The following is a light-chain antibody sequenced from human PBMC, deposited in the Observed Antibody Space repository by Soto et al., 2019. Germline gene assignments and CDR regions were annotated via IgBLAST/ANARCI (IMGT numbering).Light chain of an antibody. J-gene: IGKJ5*01. CDR2: GAS. CDR3: HT. V-gene: IGKV3-15*01. Sequence: EIEITHSPVTLSFSAVERATLSCRASQSVSTNVAWYQQKPGQAPRLLIYGASIRATTTPAKFSGSGSGTDFTLTISSLQPEDVASYYCHTFGQGTRLEIK. CDR1: QSVSTN.